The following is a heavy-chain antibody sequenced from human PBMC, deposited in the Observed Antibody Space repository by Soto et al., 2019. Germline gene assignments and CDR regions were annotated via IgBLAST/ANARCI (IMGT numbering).Heavy chain of an antibody. Sequence: QVQLQQSGPGLVKPSQTLSLTCTVSGGSISYEYYHWTWIRQSPGKGLEWIGYIHYSGSIIYNPSFKSQVTISVDTSKNEFSVQLSSVTAADTAVYFCAREDDGGDRDYYGLDVWGQGTTVTVSS. J-gene: IGHJ6*02. V-gene: IGHV4-30-4*08. CDR1: GGSISYEYYH. CDR3: AREDDGGDRDYYGLDV. CDR2: IHYSGSI. D-gene: IGHD2-21*02.